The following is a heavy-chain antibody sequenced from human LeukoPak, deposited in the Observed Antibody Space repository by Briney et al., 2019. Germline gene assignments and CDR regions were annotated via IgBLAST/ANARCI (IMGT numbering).Heavy chain of an antibody. CDR2: ISGYQGST. D-gene: IGHD5-24*01. V-gene: IGHV1-18*01. Sequence: ASVKVSCKASGYTFTNYGITWVREAPGQGLEWMGWISGYQGSTKYAQNFQGRGTMTIDTSTSTAYMDLRSLRSDDTAIYFCARSATGTITAGPFNYWGQGTLVAVSS. CDR1: GYTFTNYG. J-gene: IGHJ4*02. CDR3: ARSATGTITAGPFNY.